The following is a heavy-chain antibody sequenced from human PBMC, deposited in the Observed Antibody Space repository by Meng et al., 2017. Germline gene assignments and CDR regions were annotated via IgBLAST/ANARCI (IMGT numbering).Heavy chain of an antibody. V-gene: IGHV1-69*05. CDR3: ASAPQATYYYGSATPDYYYYGMDV. Sequence: SVKVSCKASGGTFSSYAISWVRQAPGQGLEWMGGIIPIFGTANYAQKFQGRVTITTDESTSTAYMELSSLRSEDTAVYYCASAPQATYYYGSATPDYYYYGMDVWGQGTTVTVSS. CDR2: IIPIFGTA. D-gene: IGHD3-10*01. J-gene: IGHJ6*02. CDR1: GGTFSSYA.